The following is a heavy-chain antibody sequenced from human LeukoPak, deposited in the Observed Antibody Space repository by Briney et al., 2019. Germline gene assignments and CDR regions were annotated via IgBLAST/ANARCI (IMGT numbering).Heavy chain of an antibody. V-gene: IGHV3-30*02. CDR2: IRNDGSNK. D-gene: IGHD6-13*01. CDR3: AKSCSVAAAGPYYYYYYYMAV. CDR1: GFTLTTYG. J-gene: IGHJ6*03. Sequence: GESLRLSWPASGFTLTTYGMHWVRHAPGKGLGWVAFIRNDGSNKYYGDSVKGRFTIARDTSKNTLYMKMSSVRSEDPSVSFCAKSCSVAAAGPYYYYYYYMAVWGKGTAVTISS.